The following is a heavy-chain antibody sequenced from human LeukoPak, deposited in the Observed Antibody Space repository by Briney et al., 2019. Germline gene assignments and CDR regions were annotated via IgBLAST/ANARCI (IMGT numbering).Heavy chain of an antibody. V-gene: IGHV1-8*01. D-gene: IGHD3-3*01. J-gene: IGHJ5*02. CDR2: MNPNSGNT. CDR1: GYTFTSYD. CDR3: ARSMKRLTIFGVVTSNWFDP. Sequence: GASVKVSCKASGYTFTSYDINWVRQATGQGLEWMGWMNPNSGNTGYAQKFQGRVTMTRSTSISTAYMELSSLRSEDTAVYYCARSMKRLTIFGVVTSNWFDPWGQGTLVTVSS.